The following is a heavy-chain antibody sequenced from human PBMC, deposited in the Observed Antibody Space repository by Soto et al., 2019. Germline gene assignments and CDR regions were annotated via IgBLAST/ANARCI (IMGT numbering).Heavy chain of an antibody. CDR2: IYYSGST. D-gene: IGHD4-17*01. CDR3: ARRYGTLFDY. Sequence: QMQLQESGPGLVKPSETLSLTCTVSGGSISSYYWSWIRQPPGKGLEWIGYIYYSGSTNYNPSLKSRVTISVDTSKNQFSLKLSSVTAADTAVYYCARRYGTLFDYWGQGTLVTVSS. J-gene: IGHJ4*02. CDR1: GGSISSYY. V-gene: IGHV4-59*08.